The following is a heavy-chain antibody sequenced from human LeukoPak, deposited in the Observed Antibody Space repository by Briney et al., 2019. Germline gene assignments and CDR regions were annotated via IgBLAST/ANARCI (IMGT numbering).Heavy chain of an antibody. J-gene: IGHJ3*02. CDR3: ARGHFYDSSSGYHDTFDM. CDR2: INPNVGST. Sequence: ASVKVSCKASGYSFTSYYMHWVRQARGQGLEWMGMINPNVGSTSYAQKFLGRVTMTRDMSTTTVYMELSSLRYEDTAVYYCARGHFYDSSSGYHDTFDMWGQGTMVTVSS. CDR1: GYSFTSYY. V-gene: IGHV1-46*01. D-gene: IGHD3-22*01.